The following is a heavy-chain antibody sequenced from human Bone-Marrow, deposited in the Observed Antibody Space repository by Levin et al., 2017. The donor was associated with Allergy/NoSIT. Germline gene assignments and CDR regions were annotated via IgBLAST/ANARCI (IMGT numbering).Heavy chain of an antibody. V-gene: IGHV1-69*01. CDR3: ARGQGLAAAGHDFYYYAMDV. CDR2: IIPIFGTT. D-gene: IGHD6-13*01. CDR1: GGTFSRYT. J-gene: IGHJ6*02. Sequence: PGESLKISCKSSGGTFSRYTISWVRQAPGQGLEWMGRIIPIFGTTDYAQKFQGRVTFTADESTSTAYMELNSLRSDDTAVFYCARGQGLAAAGHDFYYYAMDVWGQGTTVTVSS.